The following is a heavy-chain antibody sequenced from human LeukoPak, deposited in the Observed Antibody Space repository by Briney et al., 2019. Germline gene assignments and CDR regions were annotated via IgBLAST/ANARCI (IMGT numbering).Heavy chain of an antibody. CDR1: GGSISSGSYY. Sequence: PSETLSLTCTVSGGSISSGSYYWSWIRQPAGKGLEWIGRIYTSGSTNYNPSLKSRVTISVDTSKNQFSLKLSSVTAADTAVYYCARAEEYCSGGSCYTDFDYWGQGTLVTVSS. CDR3: ARAEEYCSGGSCYTDFDY. V-gene: IGHV4-61*02. J-gene: IGHJ4*02. D-gene: IGHD2-15*01. CDR2: IYTSGST.